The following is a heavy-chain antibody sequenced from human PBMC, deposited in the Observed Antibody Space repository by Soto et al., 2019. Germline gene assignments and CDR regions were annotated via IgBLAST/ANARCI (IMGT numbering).Heavy chain of an antibody. CDR2: INHSGST. CDR3: ARGPMTTVHNWFDP. D-gene: IGHD4-17*01. J-gene: IGHJ5*02. Sequence: SEALSLTCAVYGGFFIGYYWSWIRQPPWKGLEWIGEINHSGSTNYNPSLKSRVTISVDTSKNQFSLKLSSVTAADTAVYYCARGPMTTVHNWFDPWGQGTLVTVAS. V-gene: IGHV4-34*01. CDR1: GGFFIGYY.